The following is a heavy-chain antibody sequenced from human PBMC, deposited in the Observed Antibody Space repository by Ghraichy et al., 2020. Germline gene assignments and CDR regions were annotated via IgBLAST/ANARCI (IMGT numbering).Heavy chain of an antibody. Sequence: SQTLSLTCAVYGGSFSGYYWSWIRQPPGKGLEWIGEINHSGSTNYNPSLKSRVTISVDTSKNQFSLKLSSVTAADTAVYYCARRRRFGPYYYGMDVWGQGTTVTVSS. D-gene: IGHD3-3*01. CDR1: GGSFSGYY. J-gene: IGHJ6*02. CDR2: INHSGST. V-gene: IGHV4-34*01. CDR3: ARRRRFGPYYYGMDV.